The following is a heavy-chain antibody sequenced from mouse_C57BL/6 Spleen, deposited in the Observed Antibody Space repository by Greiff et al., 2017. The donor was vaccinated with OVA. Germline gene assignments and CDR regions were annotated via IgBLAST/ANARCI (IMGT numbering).Heavy chain of an antibody. V-gene: IGHV1-54*01. J-gene: IGHJ1*03. Sequence: VKLQESGAELVRPGTSVKVSCKASGYAFTNYLIEWVKQRPGQGLEWIGVINPGSGGTNYNEKFKGKATLTADKSSSTAYMQLSSLTSEDSAVYFCARSGGTTVVAPYWYFDVWGTGTTVTVAS. D-gene: IGHD1-1*01. CDR1: GYAFTNYL. CDR3: ARSGGTTVVAPYWYFDV. CDR2: INPGSGGT.